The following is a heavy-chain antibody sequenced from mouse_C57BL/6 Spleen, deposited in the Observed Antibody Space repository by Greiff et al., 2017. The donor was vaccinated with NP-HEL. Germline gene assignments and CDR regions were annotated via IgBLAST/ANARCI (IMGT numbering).Heavy chain of an antibody. CDR3: AREEVYAMDY. Sequence: VQLQQSGPVLVKPGASVKMSCKASGYTFTDYYMNWVKQSHGKSLEWIGVINPYNGGTSSNQKFKGKATLTVDKSSSTAYMELNSLTSADSAVYYCAREEVYAMDYWGQGTSVTVSS. CDR2: INPYNGGT. CDR1: GYTFTDYY. V-gene: IGHV1-19*01. J-gene: IGHJ4*01.